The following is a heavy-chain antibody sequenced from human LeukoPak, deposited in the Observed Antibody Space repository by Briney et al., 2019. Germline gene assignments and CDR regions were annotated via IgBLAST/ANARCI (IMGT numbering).Heavy chain of an antibody. CDR1: GFTFSSYS. CDR3: AGSSGKYCESEY. CDR2: ISTSSSYI. J-gene: IGHJ4*02. V-gene: IGHV3-21*01. D-gene: IGHD1-26*01. Sequence: GGSLRLSCAASGFTFSSYSMNWVRQAPGKGLEWVSSISTSSSYIHYADSVKGRFTISRDNAKNSLFLQMNSLRAEDTAVYYCAGSSGKYCESEYWGQGTLVTVSS.